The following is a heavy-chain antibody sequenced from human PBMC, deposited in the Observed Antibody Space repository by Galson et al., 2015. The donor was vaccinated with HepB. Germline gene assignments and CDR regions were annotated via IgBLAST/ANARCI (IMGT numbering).Heavy chain of an antibody. V-gene: IGHV2-70*11. J-gene: IGHJ3*02. CDR1: GFSLSTSGMC. D-gene: IGHD3-22*01. Sequence: PALVKPTQTLTLTCTFSGFSLSTSGMCVSWIRQPPGKALEWLARIDWDDDKYYSTSLKTRLTISKDTSKNQVVLTMTNMDPVDTATYYCARSDSSGYYTRPGDAFDIWGQGTMVTVSS. CDR2: IDWDDDK. CDR3: ARSDSSGYYTRPGDAFDI.